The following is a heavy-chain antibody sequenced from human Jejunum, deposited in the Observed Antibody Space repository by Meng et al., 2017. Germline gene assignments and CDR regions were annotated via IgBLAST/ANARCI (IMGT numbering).Heavy chain of an antibody. D-gene: IGHD3-3*01. J-gene: IGHJ5*02. Sequence: GESLKISCEASGFTFRNYGLHWVRQAPGKGLEWVAVIWFDGIRQFYADSVKGRFTVSRDNFKSTVYLQMDSLRAEDTAVYYCARDVDTSSHYDRFDPWGQGTLVTAPQ. CDR2: IWFDGIRQ. CDR3: ARDVDTSSHYDRFDP. V-gene: IGHV3-33*08. CDR1: GFTFRNYG.